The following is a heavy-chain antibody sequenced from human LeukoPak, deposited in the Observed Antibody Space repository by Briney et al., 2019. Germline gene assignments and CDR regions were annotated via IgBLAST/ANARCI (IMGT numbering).Heavy chain of an antibody. CDR2: IYPGDSDT. Sequence: GESLKISCKGSGYSFTSYWIGWVRQMPGKGLEWMGIIYPGDSDTRYSPSFQGQVTISADKSISTAYLQWSSLKASDTAMYYCARREFGMVRGVANFDYWGQGTLVTVSS. CDR3: ARREFGMVRGVANFDY. D-gene: IGHD3-10*01. CDR1: GYSFTSYW. V-gene: IGHV5-51*01. J-gene: IGHJ4*02.